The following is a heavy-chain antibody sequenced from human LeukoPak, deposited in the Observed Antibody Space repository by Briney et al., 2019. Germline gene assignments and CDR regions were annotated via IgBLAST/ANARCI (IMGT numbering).Heavy chain of an antibody. CDR1: GFTFSSYW. V-gene: IGHV3-7*01. CDR2: IKQDGGES. CDR3: ARLRCMLSGRPDYYYYYGMDV. D-gene: IGHD2-8*01. J-gene: IGHJ6*02. Sequence: GGSLRLSCAASGFTFSSYWMTWVRQAPGKGLEWVANIKQDGGESYYVDSVKGRFTISRENAKNSLYLQMNNLRAEDTAVYYCARLRCMLSGRPDYYYYYGMDVWGQGTTVTVSS.